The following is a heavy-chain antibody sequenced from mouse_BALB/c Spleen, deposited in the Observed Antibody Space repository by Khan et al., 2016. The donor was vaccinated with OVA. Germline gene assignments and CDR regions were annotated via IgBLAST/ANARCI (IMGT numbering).Heavy chain of an antibody. Sequence: QVQLKQSGPELVKPGASVKMSCKASGYTFTDYVISWVKQRTGQGLEWIGEIYPGSGRTYYNERFKGKATLTADKSSNTAYMQLSSLKSEDSAVYFCARSYDGAWFDYWGQGTPVTVSA. J-gene: IGHJ3*01. CDR3: ARSYDGAWFDY. D-gene: IGHD1-1*01. CDR1: GYTFTDYV. CDR2: IYPGSGRT. V-gene: IGHV1-77*01.